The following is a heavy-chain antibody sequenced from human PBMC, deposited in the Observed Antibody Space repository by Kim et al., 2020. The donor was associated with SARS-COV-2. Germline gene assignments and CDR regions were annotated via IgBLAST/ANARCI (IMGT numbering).Heavy chain of an antibody. Sequence: ASVKVSCKASGYTFTSYDINWVRQATGQGLEWMGWMTPNSGNTGYAQKFQGRVTMTRNTSISTAYMELSSLTSEDTAVYYCAREGYSRSSGGRTNWFEPWGQGTLVTVSS. J-gene: IGHJ5*02. CDR3: AREGYSRSSGGRTNWFEP. V-gene: IGHV1-8*01. CDR2: MTPNSGNT. D-gene: IGHD6-6*01. CDR1: GYTFTSYD.